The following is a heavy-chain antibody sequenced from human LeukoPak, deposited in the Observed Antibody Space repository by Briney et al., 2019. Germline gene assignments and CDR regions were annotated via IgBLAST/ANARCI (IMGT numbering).Heavy chain of an antibody. CDR3: ARAGFCGGDCLAFDY. V-gene: IGHV4-59*01. Sequence: PSETLSLTCTVSGGSISSYHWSWIRQPPGKGLEWIGYIYYSGSTNYNPSLKSRVTISVDTSKNQFSLKLSSVTAADTAVYYCARAGFCGGDCLAFDYWGQGTLVTVSS. CDR1: GGSISSYH. J-gene: IGHJ4*02. CDR2: IYYSGST. D-gene: IGHD2-21*02.